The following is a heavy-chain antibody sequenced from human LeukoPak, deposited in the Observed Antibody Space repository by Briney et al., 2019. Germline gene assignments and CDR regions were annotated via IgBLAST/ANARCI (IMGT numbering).Heavy chain of an antibody. Sequence: ASVKVSCKASGYSFSSYGISWVRQAPGQGLEWMTWISGNNGNTDFAKNFQGRVTMTTDTSTTTVYMELRSLKSDDTAVYYCARDGAFDYWGQGTLVTVSS. CDR3: ARDGAFDY. V-gene: IGHV1-18*01. CDR1: GYSFSSYG. J-gene: IGHJ4*02. CDR2: ISGNNGNT. D-gene: IGHD3-16*01.